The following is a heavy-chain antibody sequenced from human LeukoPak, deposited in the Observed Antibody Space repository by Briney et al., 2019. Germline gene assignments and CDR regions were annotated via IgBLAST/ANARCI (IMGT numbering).Heavy chain of an antibody. J-gene: IGHJ2*01. V-gene: IGHV4-59*01. CDR1: GGSISSYY. CDR2: IYYSGST. D-gene: IGHD5-18*01. Sequence: PSETLSLTCTVSGGSISSYYWSWIRQPPGKGLEWIGYIYYSGSTNYNPSLKSRVTISVDTSKNQFSLKLSSVTAADTAVYYCARVRYSYGNWYFDLWGRGTLVTVSS. CDR3: ARVRYSYGNWYFDL.